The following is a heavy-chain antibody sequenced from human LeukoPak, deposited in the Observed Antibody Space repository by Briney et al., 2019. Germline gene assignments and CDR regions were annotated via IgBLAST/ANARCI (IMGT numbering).Heavy chain of an antibody. CDR1: GGTFSSYA. Sequence: ASVKVSCKASGGTFSSYAISWVRQAPGQGLEWMGGIIPIFGTANYAQKFQGRVTITADKSTSTAYMELRSLRSDDTAVYYCARDPIQLWLFDYWGQGTLVTVSS. CDR3: ARDPIQLWLFDY. CDR2: IIPIFGTA. J-gene: IGHJ4*02. V-gene: IGHV1-69*06. D-gene: IGHD5-18*01.